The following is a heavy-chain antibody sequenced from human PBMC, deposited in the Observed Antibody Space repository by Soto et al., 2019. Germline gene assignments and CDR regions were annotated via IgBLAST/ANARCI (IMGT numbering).Heavy chain of an antibody. D-gene: IGHD2-2*01. J-gene: IGHJ6*02. CDR1: GGTFGKSA. Sequence: QVQLVQSGAEVKKPGSSVTVSCKASGGTFGKSAISWVRQAPGQGLEWMGGIIPIFPTPDYAQKFQGRVTLTANESTPRAYKEMTSLKSEHTAIYYCARDNDRQQVGGNYYDGIEVWGQGTTVNVSS. CDR3: ARDNDRQQVGGNYYDGIEV. CDR2: IIPIFPTP. V-gene: IGHV1-69*12.